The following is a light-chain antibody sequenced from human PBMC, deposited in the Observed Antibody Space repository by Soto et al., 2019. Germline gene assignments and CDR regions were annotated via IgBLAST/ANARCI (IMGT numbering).Light chain of an antibody. J-gene: IGKJ1*01. Sequence: DTVMTQSPDSLAVSLGERATINCKSSQSVFHSANNMNYLAWYQQKPGQSPKLLISWASIRDSGVPDRFSGSGSGTDFTLTISSLQPEDFATYYCQQANSFPWTFGQGTKVEIK. CDR2: WAS. CDR3: QQANSFPWT. CDR1: QSVFHSANNMNY. V-gene: IGKV4-1*01.